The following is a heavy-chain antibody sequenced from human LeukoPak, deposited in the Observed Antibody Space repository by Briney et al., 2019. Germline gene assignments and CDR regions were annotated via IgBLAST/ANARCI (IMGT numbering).Heavy chain of an antibody. CDR1: GFTFSSYW. D-gene: IGHD1-7*01. CDR3: ARGESGELDFDF. Sequence: GGSLRLSCAASGFTFSSYWMHWVRQAPGKGLVWVSRINSDGSSTSYADSVKGRFTISRDNAKNSLYLQMNSLRAEDTAVYYCARGESGELDFDFWGQGTLVTVSS. V-gene: IGHV3-74*01. J-gene: IGHJ4*02. CDR2: INSDGSST.